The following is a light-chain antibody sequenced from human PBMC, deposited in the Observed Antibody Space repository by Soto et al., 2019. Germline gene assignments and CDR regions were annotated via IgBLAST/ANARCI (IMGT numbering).Light chain of an antibody. CDR2: EDN. Sequence: NFMLTQPHSVSESAGKTVTISCTRSSGPIAINYVQWYHQRPGSAPTTVIYEDNQRPSGVPDRFSGSIDRSSNSASLTISGLRTEDEADYYCQSYDSGSRVVFGGGTKLTVL. CDR1: SGPIAINY. V-gene: IGLV6-57*04. J-gene: IGLJ2*01. CDR3: QSYDSGSRVV.